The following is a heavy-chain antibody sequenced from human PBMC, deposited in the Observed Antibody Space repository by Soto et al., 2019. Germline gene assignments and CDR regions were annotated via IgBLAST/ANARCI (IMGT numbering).Heavy chain of an antibody. CDR2: IDSSGEK. CDR3: ARRHLAVAVSPWFDP. Sequence: QVTLKESGPVLVKPTETLTLRCTVSGLSITDSEMGVSWIRQPPGQPLEWLAHIDSSGEKTYRTFLKSRLAISTDTSKSQLVLTMTNMDPADTATYYCARRHLAVAVSPWFDPWGQGIPVTVSS. CDR1: GLSITDSEMG. J-gene: IGHJ5*02. D-gene: IGHD6-19*01. V-gene: IGHV2-26*01.